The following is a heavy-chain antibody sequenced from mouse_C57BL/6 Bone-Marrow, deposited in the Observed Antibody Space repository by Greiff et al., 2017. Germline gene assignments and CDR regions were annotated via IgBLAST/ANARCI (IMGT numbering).Heavy chain of an antibody. CDR3: TRGALPYYYAMDY. CDR2: IRNKANNHAT. CDR1: GFTFSDAW. V-gene: IGHV6-6*01. J-gene: IGHJ4*01. Sequence: EVMLVESGGGLVQPGGSMKLSCAASGFTFSDAWMDWVRQSPEKGLEWVAEIRNKANNHATYYAESVKGRFTISRDDSKSSVYLQMNSLRAEDTGIYYCTRGALPYYYAMDYWGQGTSVTVSS.